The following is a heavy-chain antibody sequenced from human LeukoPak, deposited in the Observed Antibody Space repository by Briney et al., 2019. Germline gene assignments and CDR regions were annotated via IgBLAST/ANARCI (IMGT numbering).Heavy chain of an antibody. D-gene: IGHD3-3*01. CDR1: GGSISSYY. CDR3: ARLGYDFWSGYLGYYYYYYMDV. J-gene: IGHJ6*03. CDR2: IYYSGST. Sequence: PSGTLSLTCTVSGGSISSYYWSWIRQPPRKGLEWSGYIYYSGSTNYNPSLKSRVTISVDAAKTQFSLKLSFVTVADTAVYYCARLGYDFWSGYLGYYYYYYMDVWGKGTTVTVSS. V-gene: IGHV4-59*01.